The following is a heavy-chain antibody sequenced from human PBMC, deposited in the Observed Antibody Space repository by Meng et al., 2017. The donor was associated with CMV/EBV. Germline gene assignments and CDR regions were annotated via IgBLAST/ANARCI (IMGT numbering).Heavy chain of an antibody. CDR2: ISYDGSNK. V-gene: IGHV3-30*04. CDR3: ARDYDF. CDR1: GLTFSSYA. D-gene: IGHD3-3*01. Sequence: SRRLSCAACGLTFSSYAMHWVRQAPGKGLEWVAVISYDGSNKYYADSVKGRFTISRDNSKNTLYLQMNSLRAEDTAVYYCARDYDFWGQGTLVTVSS. J-gene: IGHJ4*02.